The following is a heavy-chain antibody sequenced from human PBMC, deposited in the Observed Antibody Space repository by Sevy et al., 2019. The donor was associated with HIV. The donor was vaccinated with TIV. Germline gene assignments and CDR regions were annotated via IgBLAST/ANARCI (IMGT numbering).Heavy chain of an antibody. CDR1: GFTFSSYA. CDR2: ISGSGGST. D-gene: IGHD4-17*01. V-gene: IGHV3-23*01. J-gene: IGHJ4*02. Sequence: GGSLRLSCAASGFTFSSYAMSWVRQAPGKGLEWVSAISGSGGSTYYADSGKGRFTISRDNSKNTLYLQMNSLRAEDTAVYYCAASVTTPPYYFDYWGQGTLVTVSS. CDR3: AASVTTPPYYFDY.